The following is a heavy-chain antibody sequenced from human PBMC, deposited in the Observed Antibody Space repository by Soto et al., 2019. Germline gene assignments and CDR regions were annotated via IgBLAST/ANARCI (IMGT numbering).Heavy chain of an antibody. CDR3: ARARKNMVQFDY. D-gene: IGHD3-10*01. Sequence: SETLSLTCTVSGGSINSYFWSWIRQSPGKGLEWIGHIYYSGSTSYSPSLKSRVSISVDTSKNQFSLEVHSVTAADTAVYYCARARKNMVQFDYLGQGTLVTVSS. J-gene: IGHJ4*02. CDR2: IYYSGST. V-gene: IGHV4-59*01. CDR1: GGSINSYF.